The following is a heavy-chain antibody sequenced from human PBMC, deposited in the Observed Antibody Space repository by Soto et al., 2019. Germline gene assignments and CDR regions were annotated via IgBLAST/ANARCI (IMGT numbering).Heavy chain of an antibody. J-gene: IGHJ4*02. Sequence: PGGSLRLSCAASALTVSRDAMTWVRHAPGKGLDGGSAMSGGDETTYYADSETSRFTISRGHSRNTQHLQITSPRTEATTAFYCAKWHTFYYDSRGLSGFDCWGRGTLVTVSS. D-gene: IGHD3-22*01. CDR3: AKWHTFYYDSRGLSGFDC. CDR2: MSGGDETT. V-gene: IGHV3-23*01. CDR1: ALTVSRDA.